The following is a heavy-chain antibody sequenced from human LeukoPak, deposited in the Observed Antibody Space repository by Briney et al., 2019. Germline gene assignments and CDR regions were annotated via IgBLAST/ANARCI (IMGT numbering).Heavy chain of an antibody. J-gene: IGHJ4*02. Sequence: SETLSLTCTVSGGSISSYYGSWIRQPAGKGLEWIGRIYPSGGTNYNPSLKSRVTMSVDTSKNQFSLKLSSVTAADTAVYYCARDYLNVWGSYRFSFDYWGQGTLVTVSS. CDR2: IYPSGGT. D-gene: IGHD3-16*02. V-gene: IGHV4-4*07. CDR3: ARDYLNVWGSYRFSFDY. CDR1: GGSISSYY.